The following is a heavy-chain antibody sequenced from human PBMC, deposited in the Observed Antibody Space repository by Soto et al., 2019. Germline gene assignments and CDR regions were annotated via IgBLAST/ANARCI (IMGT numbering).Heavy chain of an antibody. CDR2: LGGNGFTT. D-gene: IGHD2-2*01. CDR1: GFTFGSYA. CDR3: AKALRTSLNFFYYMDV. Sequence: EVQLLESGGGLVQPGGSLRLSCVVSGFTFGSYAMSWVRQAPEKGPEWVAILGGNGFTTYYADSVKGRFTISGDKAKSTLFLQMHSLAADVTGVYYCAKALRTSLNFFYYMDVWGRGTSVTVSS. J-gene: IGHJ6*03. V-gene: IGHV3-23*01.